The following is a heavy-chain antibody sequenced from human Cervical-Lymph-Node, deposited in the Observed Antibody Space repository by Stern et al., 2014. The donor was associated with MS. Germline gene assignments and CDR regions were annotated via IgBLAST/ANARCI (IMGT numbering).Heavy chain of an antibody. CDR3: ARYRSSWYSLDY. CDR1: GFTFSRYG. D-gene: IGHD6-13*01. Sequence: VQLVESGGGVVQPGKSLRLSCAASGFTFSRYGIHWVRQAPGKGLEWVAGVWYDGSNKYYADSVKGRFTISRDNSKNTVFLQMNSLRVEDTSVYYCARYRSSWYSLDYWGQGTLVTVSS. J-gene: IGHJ4*02. CDR2: VWYDGSNK. V-gene: IGHV3-33*01.